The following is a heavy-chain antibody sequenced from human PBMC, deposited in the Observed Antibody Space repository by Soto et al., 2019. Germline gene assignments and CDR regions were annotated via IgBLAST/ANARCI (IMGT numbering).Heavy chain of an antibody. V-gene: IGHV3-64*01. CDR3: ATGRSLTRYGSGGYYYGYYYHVMDV. CDR1: GFTFSSYA. D-gene: IGHD3-10*01. Sequence: EVQLVESGGGLVQPGGSLRLSCAASGFTFSSYAMHWVRQAPGKGLEYVSAISGNGGSTYYANSVKGRFTISRDNSKNLLYIQMGSLRAEDMAVYYGATGRSLTRYGSGGYYYGYYYHVMDVWGQGTTVTVSS. J-gene: IGHJ6*02. CDR2: ISGNGGST.